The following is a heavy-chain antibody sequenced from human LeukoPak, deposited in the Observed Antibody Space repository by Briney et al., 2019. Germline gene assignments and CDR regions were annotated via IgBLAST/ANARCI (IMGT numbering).Heavy chain of an antibody. D-gene: IGHD3-22*01. CDR1: GFTFSNYA. Sequence: GGSLRLSCAASGFTFSNYAMSWVRQAPGKALEWVSAITSGGGTTYYAGSVKGRFTISRDNSKNTLYLQMNSLRAEDTAVYYCAKDPHTDYYDSSGYYYYFDYWGQGTLVTVSS. V-gene: IGHV3-23*01. CDR3: AKDPHTDYYDSSGYYYYFDY. CDR2: ITSGGGTT. J-gene: IGHJ4*02.